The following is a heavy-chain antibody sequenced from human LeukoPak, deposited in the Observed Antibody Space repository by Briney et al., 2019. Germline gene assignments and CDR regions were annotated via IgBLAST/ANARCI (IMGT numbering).Heavy chain of an antibody. CDR2: INPNSGGT. CDR1: GYTFTGYY. J-gene: IGHJ4*02. Sequence: ASVKVSCKASGYTFTGYYMHWVRQAPGQGLEWMGRINPNSGGTNYAQKFQGRVTMTRDTSISTAYMELSSLRSEDTAVYYCASWPLVVVAATTRYFDYWGQGTLVTVSS. V-gene: IGHV1-2*06. D-gene: IGHD2-15*01. CDR3: ASWPLVVVAATTRYFDY.